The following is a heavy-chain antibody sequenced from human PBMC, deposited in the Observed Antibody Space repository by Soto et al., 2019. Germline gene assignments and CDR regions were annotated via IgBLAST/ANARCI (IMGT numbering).Heavy chain of an antibody. D-gene: IGHD2-2*01. CDR3: AVLGYCSSTSCPTYYYYYGMDV. J-gene: IGHJ6*02. CDR2: IIPIFGTA. Sequence: ASVKVSCKASGGTFSSYAISWVRQAPGQGLEWMGGIIPIFGTANYAQKFQGRVTITADESTSTAYMELSSLRSEDTAVYYRAVLGYCSSTSCPTYYYYYGMDVWGQGTTVTVSS. CDR1: GGTFSSYA. V-gene: IGHV1-69*13.